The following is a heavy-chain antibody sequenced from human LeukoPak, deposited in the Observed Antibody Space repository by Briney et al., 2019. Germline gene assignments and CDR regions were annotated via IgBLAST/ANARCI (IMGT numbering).Heavy chain of an antibody. CDR3: ARATVDPGYYDSSGYYMLDY. Sequence: SETLSLTCTVSGGSISSSSYYWGWIRQPPGKGLEWIGSIYYSGSTYYNPSLKSRVTISVDTSKNQFSLKLSSVTAADTAVYYCARATVDPGYYDSSGYYMLDYWGQGPLVTVSS. CDR1: GGSISSSSYY. V-gene: IGHV4-39*07. CDR2: IYYSGST. J-gene: IGHJ4*02. D-gene: IGHD3-22*01.